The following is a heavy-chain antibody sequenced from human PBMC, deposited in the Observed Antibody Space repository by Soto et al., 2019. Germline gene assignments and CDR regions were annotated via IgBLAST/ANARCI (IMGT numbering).Heavy chain of an antibody. CDR2: IYYSGGT. D-gene: IGHD5-18*01. Sequence: SETLSLTCTVSGGSISSYYWSWIRQPPGKGLEWIGYIYYSGGTNYNPSLKSRVTISVDTSKNQFSLKLSSVTAADTAVYYCASTRVDTAMVPYFDYWGQGTLVTVS. V-gene: IGHV4-59*01. CDR1: GGSISSYY. J-gene: IGHJ4*02. CDR3: ASTRVDTAMVPYFDY.